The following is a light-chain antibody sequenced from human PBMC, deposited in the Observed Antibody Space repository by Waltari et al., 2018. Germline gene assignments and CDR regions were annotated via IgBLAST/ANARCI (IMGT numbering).Light chain of an antibody. CDR1: HSVSSF. CDR3: QQRSNWPSLS. V-gene: IGKV3-11*01. CDR2: DAS. Sequence: EIVLSQSPATLSLSPGERATLPCSASHSVSSFLAWFQQKPGQAPRLLIFDASKRATDIPARFSATGSGTDFTLTISSLEPEDCAVYYCQQRSNWPSLSFGGGTKVEIK. J-gene: IGKJ4*01.